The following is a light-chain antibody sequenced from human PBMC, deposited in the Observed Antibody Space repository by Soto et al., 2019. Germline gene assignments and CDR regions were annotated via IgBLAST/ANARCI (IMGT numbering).Light chain of an antibody. CDR3: CSYAGSSTFAV. J-gene: IGLJ1*01. V-gene: IGLV2-23*03. Sequence: QSALTQPASVSGSPGQSITISCTGTSSDVGSYNLVSWYQHIPGKAPKLIIYEGRKRPSGVSNRFSGSKSGNTASLTISGLQAEDEADYYCCSYAGSSTFAVFGTGTRAPS. CDR2: EGR. CDR1: SSDVGSYNL.